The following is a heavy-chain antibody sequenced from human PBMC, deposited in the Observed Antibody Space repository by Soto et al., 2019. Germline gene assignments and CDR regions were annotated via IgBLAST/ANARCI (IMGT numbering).Heavy chain of an antibody. CDR2: ISYDGSNK. CDR3: ARLRFPYMTTGNWFDP. J-gene: IGHJ5*02. V-gene: IGHV3-30-3*01. Sequence: GGSLRLSCAASGFTFSSYAMHWVRQAPGKGLEWVAVISYDGSNKYYADSVKGRFTISRDNSKNTLYLQMNSLRAEDTAVYYCARLRFPYMTTGNWFDPWGQGTLVTVSS. CDR1: GFTFSSYA. D-gene: IGHD4-17*01.